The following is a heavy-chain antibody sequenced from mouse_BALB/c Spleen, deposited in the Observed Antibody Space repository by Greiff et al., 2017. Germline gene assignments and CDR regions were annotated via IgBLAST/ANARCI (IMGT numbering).Heavy chain of an antibody. CDR2: IYPGDGST. CDR1: GYTFTSYY. V-gene: IGHV1S56*01. Sequence: VQLQQSGPELVKPGASVKMSCKASGYTFTSYYIHWVKQRPGQGLEWIGWIYPGDGSTKYNEKFKGKTTLTADKSSSTAYMLLSSLTSEDSAIYFCARGGREAMDYWGQGTSVTVSS. CDR3: ARGGREAMDY. J-gene: IGHJ4*01.